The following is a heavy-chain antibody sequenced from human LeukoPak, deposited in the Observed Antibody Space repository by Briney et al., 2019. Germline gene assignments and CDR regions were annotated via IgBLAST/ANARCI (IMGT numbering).Heavy chain of an antibody. CDR2: IWYDGGNK. CDR3: ARDQPNYYDSSRHFDY. V-gene: IGHV3-33*01. CDR1: GFTFSSYG. J-gene: IGHJ4*02. D-gene: IGHD3-22*01. Sequence: GGSLRLSCAASGFTFSSYGMHCVRQAPGERLEWVAVIWYDGGNKYYADSVKGRFTISRDNSKNTLYLQMNSLRAEDTAVYYCARDQPNYYDSSRHFDYWGQGTLGTVSS.